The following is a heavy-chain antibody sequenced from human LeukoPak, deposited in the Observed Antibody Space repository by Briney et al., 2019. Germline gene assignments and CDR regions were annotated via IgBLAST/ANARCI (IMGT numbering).Heavy chain of an antibody. D-gene: IGHD3-10*01. J-gene: IGHJ5*02. CDR1: GYTLTSYD. CDR3: ARVLVVRGVIKGNWFDP. Sequence: ASVKVSCKASGYTLTSYDINWVRQATGQGLEWMGWMNPNSGNTGYAQKFQGRVTMTRNTSISTAYMELSSLRSEDTAVYYCARVLVVRGVIKGNWFDPWGQGTLVTVSS. V-gene: IGHV1-8*01. CDR2: MNPNSGNT.